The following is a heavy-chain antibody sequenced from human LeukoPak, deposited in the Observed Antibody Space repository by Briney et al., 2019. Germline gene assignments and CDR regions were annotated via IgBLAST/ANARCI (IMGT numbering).Heavy chain of an antibody. Sequence: SETLSLTCTVSGGSINSYYWSWIRQPPGKGLEWIGYIYYSGTTNYNPSLKSRVTISVDTSKSQFSLKLSSVTAADTAVYYCARGVYYYGSGSRAEYFQHWGQGTLVTVSS. CDR1: GGSINSYY. V-gene: IGHV4-59*01. J-gene: IGHJ1*01. CDR2: IYYSGTT. D-gene: IGHD3-10*01. CDR3: ARGVYYYGSGSRAEYFQH.